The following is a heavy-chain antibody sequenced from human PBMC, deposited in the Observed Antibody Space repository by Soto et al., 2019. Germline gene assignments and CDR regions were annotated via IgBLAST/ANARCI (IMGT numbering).Heavy chain of an antibody. J-gene: IGHJ4*02. V-gene: IGHV4-39*02. Sequence: SETLSLTCTVSGGSISSSSYYWGWIRQPPGKGLEWIGSIYYSGSTYYNPSLKSRVTISVDTSKNQFSLKLSSVTAADTAVYYCARESGLSSYYDFWSGYYPFDYWGQGTLVTVSS. CDR2: IYYSGST. D-gene: IGHD3-3*01. CDR3: ARESGLSSYYDFWSGYYPFDY. CDR1: GGSISSSSYY.